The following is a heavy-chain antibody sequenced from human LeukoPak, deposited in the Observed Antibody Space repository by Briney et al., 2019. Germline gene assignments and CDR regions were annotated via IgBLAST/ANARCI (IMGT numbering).Heavy chain of an antibody. D-gene: IGHD2-2*01. CDR3: ARPRYCSSISCYFHAFDV. CDR2: ISGSGAKT. CDR1: GFTFRSYA. Sequence: PGGSLRLSCEASGFTFRSYAMTWVRQAPGKGLEWVSAISGSGAKTYYADSVKGRFTISRDNSRNTLYLQMNSLRAEDTAVYYCARPRYCSSISCYFHAFDVWGQGTMVTVSS. V-gene: IGHV3-23*01. J-gene: IGHJ3*01.